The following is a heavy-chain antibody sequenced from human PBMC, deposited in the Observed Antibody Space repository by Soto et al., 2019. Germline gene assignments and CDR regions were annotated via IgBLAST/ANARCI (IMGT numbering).Heavy chain of an antibody. D-gene: IGHD3-10*01. CDR1: GFSFSSYW. J-gene: IGHJ5*02. CDR2: IKQDGSEK. CDR3: ARGPGRGYYGSGSYYSWFDP. Sequence: GGSLGLSCAAYGFSFSSYWMSWVRQAPGKGLEWVANIKQDGSEKYYVDSVKGRFTISRDNAKNSLYLQMNSLRAEDTAVYYCARGPGRGYYGSGSYYSWFDPWGQGTLVTVSS. V-gene: IGHV3-7*01.